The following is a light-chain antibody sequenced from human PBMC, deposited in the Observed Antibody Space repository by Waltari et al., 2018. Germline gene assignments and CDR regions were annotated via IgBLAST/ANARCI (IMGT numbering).Light chain of an antibody. CDR3: QQYGSSIT. V-gene: IGKV3-20*01. CDR2: GAS. J-gene: IGKJ5*01. Sequence: EIVLTQSPGPLPLSPGERAPLSCRASQSVSSSYLAWYQQKPGQAPRLLIYGASSRATGIPDRFSGSGSGTDFTLTISRLEPEDFAVYYCQQYGSSITFGQGTRLEIK. CDR1: QSVSSSY.